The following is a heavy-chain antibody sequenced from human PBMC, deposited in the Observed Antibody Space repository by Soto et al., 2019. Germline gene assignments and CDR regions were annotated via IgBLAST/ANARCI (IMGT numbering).Heavy chain of an antibody. D-gene: IGHD3-22*01. CDR3: ARDSRLLLMTSGFDY. Sequence: QVQLVESGGGVVQPGRSLRLSCAASGFTFSSYGMHWVRQAPGKGLEWVAVIWYDGSNKYYADSVKGRFTISRDNSKNTLYLKMNSLRAEDTAVYYCARDSRLLLMTSGFDYWGQGTLVTVSS. J-gene: IGHJ4*02. CDR2: IWYDGSNK. V-gene: IGHV3-33*01. CDR1: GFTFSSYG.